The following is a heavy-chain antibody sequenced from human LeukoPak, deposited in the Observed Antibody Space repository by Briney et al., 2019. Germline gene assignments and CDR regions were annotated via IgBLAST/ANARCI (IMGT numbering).Heavy chain of an antibody. V-gene: IGHV3-23*01. J-gene: IGHJ5*02. Sequence: GGSLRLSCAASGFTFSSYAMSWVRQAPGKGLEWVSAISGSGGSTYYADSVKGRFTISRDNSKNTLYLQMNSLRAEDTAVYYCAKDSTIAAAGYNCFDPWGQGTLVTVSS. D-gene: IGHD6-13*01. CDR2: ISGSGGST. CDR3: AKDSTIAAAGYNCFDP. CDR1: GFTFSSYA.